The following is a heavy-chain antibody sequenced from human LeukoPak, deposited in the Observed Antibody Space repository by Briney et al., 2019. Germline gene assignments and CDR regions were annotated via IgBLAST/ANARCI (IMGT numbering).Heavy chain of an antibody. V-gene: IGHV3-15*07. CDR1: VFTFSNAW. D-gene: IGHD3-22*01. CDR3: STTYYYDSSEGY. Sequence: GGSLRLSCAASVFTFSNAWMNWVRQAPGKGQEWVGRIKSKTDGGTTDYAAPVKGRFTISRDDSKNTLYLQMNSLKTEDTAVYYCSTTYYYDSSEGYWGQGTLVTVSS. CDR2: IKSKTDGGTT. J-gene: IGHJ4*02.